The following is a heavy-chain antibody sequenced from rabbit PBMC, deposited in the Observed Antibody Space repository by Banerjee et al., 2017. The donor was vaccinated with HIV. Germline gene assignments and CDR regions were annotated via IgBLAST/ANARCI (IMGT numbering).Heavy chain of an antibody. Sequence: QEQLVESGGGLVQPEGSLTLTCKASGFTLSSYWMWWVRQAPGKGLEWIACIGAGSSGSTYYASWAKGRFTISKTSSTTVTLQMTSLTAADTATYFCARDYAGYIGYGYYFNLWGQGTLVT. CDR1: GFTLSSYW. D-gene: IGHD7-1*01. CDR2: IGAGSSGST. V-gene: IGHV1S45*01. CDR3: ARDYAGYIGYGYYFNL. J-gene: IGHJ4*01.